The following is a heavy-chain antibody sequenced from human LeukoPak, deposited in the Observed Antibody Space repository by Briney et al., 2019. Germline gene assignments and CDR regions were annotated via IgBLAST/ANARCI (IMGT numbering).Heavy chain of an antibody. Sequence: SETLSLTCAVSGGSMRTGLYYWNWIRQPAGKGLEWIGRIYPSGNTNYNPSLESRVTISVDTAKNQFSLKLISVTAADTALYYCARGQYNFWSGYDVNWFDPWGQGTLVTVSS. V-gene: IGHV4-61*02. CDR2: IYPSGNT. CDR1: GGSMRTGLYY. J-gene: IGHJ5*02. CDR3: ARGQYNFWSGYDVNWFDP. D-gene: IGHD3-3*01.